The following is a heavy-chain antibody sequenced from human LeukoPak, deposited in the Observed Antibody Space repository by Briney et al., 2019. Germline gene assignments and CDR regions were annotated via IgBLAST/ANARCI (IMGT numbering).Heavy chain of an antibody. J-gene: IGHJ4*02. Sequence: GGSLRLSCAASGFTFSTYGMHWVRQAPGKGLEWVAFIRYNGNNKYYADSVKGRFTISRDNSKNTLFLQMNSLRAEDTAVYYCAKEASRGSSFAYTPIEKPYYLDYWGQGTLVTVSS. D-gene: IGHD5-18*01. CDR2: IRYNGNNK. CDR1: GFTFSTYG. V-gene: IGHV3-30*02. CDR3: AKEASRGSSFAYTPIEKPYYLDY.